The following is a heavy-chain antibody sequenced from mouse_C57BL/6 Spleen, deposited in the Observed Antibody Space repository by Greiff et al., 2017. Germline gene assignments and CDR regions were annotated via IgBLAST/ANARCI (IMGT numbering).Heavy chain of an antibody. CDR3: ARDEDANSLDY. Sequence: QVQLKESGAELVKPGASVKISCKASGYAFSSYWMNWVKQRPGKGLEWIGQIYPGDGDTNYNGKFKGKATLTADKSSSTAYMQLSSLTSEDSAVYFCARDEDANSLDYWGQGTTLTVSS. J-gene: IGHJ2*01. CDR1: GYAFSSYW. D-gene: IGHD4-1*01. CDR2: IYPGDGDT. V-gene: IGHV1-80*01.